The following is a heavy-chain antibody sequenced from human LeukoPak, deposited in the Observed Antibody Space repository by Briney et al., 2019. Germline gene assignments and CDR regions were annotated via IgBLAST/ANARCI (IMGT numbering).Heavy chain of an antibody. CDR1: GYTFTSYG. CDR3: AREQSYYDSSGYYSSWFDP. Sequence: WASVKVSCKASGYTFTSYGISWVRQAPGQGLEWMGWISAYNGNTNYAQKLQGRVTMTTDTPTSTAYMELRSLRSDDTAVYYCAREQSYYDSSGYYSSWFDPWGQGTLVTVSS. CDR2: ISAYNGNT. V-gene: IGHV1-18*01. J-gene: IGHJ5*02. D-gene: IGHD3-22*01.